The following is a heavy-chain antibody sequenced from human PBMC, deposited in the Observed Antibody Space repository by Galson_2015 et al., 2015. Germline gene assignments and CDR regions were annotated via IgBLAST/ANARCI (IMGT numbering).Heavy chain of an antibody. D-gene: IGHD5-24*01. CDR3: ARISGVDGYNLYFDY. CDR1: GFSPSTSGMC. J-gene: IGHJ4*02. Sequence: PALVKPTQTLTLTCTFSGFSPSTSGMCVSWIRQPPGKALEWLALIDWDDDKYYSTSLKTRLTISKDTSKNQVVLTMTNMDPVDTATYYCARISGVDGYNLYFDYWGQGTLVTVSS. V-gene: IGHV2-70*01. CDR2: IDWDDDK.